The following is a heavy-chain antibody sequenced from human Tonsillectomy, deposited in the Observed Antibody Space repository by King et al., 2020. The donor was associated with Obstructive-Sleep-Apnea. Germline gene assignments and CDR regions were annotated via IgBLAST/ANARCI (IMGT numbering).Heavy chain of an antibody. CDR3: ARGSRTFDI. D-gene: IGHD1-14*01. CDR2: INPNSGNT. J-gene: IGHJ3*02. V-gene: IGHV1-8*01. CDR1: GYTFTSCD. Sequence: QLVQSGAEVKKPGASVKVSCKASGYTFTSCDFIWVRQATGQGLEWMGWINPNSGNTGYAQKFKGRVIMTRNTSINTAYMELSSLRSEDTAIYYCARGSRTFDIWGQGTVVTVSS.